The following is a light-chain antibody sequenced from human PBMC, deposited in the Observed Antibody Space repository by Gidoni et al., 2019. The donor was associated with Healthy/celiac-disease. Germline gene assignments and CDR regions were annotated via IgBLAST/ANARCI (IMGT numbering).Light chain of an antibody. CDR1: SSDVGGYNY. V-gene: IGLV2-14*01. CDR3: SSYTSSSTLV. Sequence: QSALTQPASVSGSPGQSITISCTGTSSDVGGYNYVSWYQQHPGKAPKLMSYEVSNRPSGVSNRFSGSKSGNTASLTISGLQAEDEADYYCSSYTSSSTLVFGGGTKLTVL. J-gene: IGLJ2*01. CDR2: EVS.